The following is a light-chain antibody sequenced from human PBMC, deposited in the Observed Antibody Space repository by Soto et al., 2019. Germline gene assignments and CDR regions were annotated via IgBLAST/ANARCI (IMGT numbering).Light chain of an antibody. CDR3: QQSYNTTWT. CDR1: QGVSTY. CDR2: AAS. V-gene: IGKV1-39*01. J-gene: IGKJ1*01. Sequence: DIQMTQSRSSLSESAGDRVTITCRASQGVSTYLNWYQQRPGKAPKLLIYAASSLQSGVPSRFSGSGSETDFTLTISSLQPEDFATYSCQQSYNTTWTFGQGTMVDI.